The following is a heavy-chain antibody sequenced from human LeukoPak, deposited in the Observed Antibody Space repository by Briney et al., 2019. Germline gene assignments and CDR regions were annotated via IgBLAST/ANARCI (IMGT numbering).Heavy chain of an antibody. CDR2: ISWNSDII. D-gene: IGHD3-22*01. CDR3: AKDIGPLTYHYDTSGYSGAFDY. V-gene: IGHV3-9*01. J-gene: IGHJ4*02. Sequence: GGSLRLSCAASGFKFDNYAMHWVRRAPGKGLEWVSSISWNSDIIAYADSVKGRFTISRDNAKNSLYLQMNSLKAEDTALYYCAKDIGPLTYHYDTSGYSGAFDYWGQGTLVTVSS. CDR1: GFKFDNYA.